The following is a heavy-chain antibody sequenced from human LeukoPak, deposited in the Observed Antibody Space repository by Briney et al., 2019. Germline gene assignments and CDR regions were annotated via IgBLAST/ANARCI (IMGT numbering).Heavy chain of an antibody. CDR1: GFTFSSYS. CDR3: AREYYYDSSGYYVHYYYGMDV. Sequence: PGGSLRLSCVDSGFTFSSYSMNWVRQAPGKGLEWVSSISSSSSYTNYADSVRGRFAISRENAKNSLYLQMNSLRAEDTAVYYCAREYYYDSSGYYVHYYYGMDVWGQGTTVTVSS. J-gene: IGHJ6*02. V-gene: IGHV3-21*01. CDR2: ISSSSSYT. D-gene: IGHD3-22*01.